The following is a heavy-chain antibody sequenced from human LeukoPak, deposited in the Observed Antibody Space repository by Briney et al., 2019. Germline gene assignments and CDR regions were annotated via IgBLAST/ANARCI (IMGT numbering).Heavy chain of an antibody. Sequence: GSLRLSCAASGFTFSSYDMHWVRQATGKGLEWVSAIGTAGDTYYPGSVEGRFTISRENAKNSLYLQMNSLRAGDTAVYYCARVYYGSGSYQGGYWYFDLWGRGTLVTVSS. CDR1: GFTFSSYD. CDR2: IGTAGDT. V-gene: IGHV3-13*01. CDR3: ARVYYGSGSYQGGYWYFDL. J-gene: IGHJ2*01. D-gene: IGHD3-10*01.